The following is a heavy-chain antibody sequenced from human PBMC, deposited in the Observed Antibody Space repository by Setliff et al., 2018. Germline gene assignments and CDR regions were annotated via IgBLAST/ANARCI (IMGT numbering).Heavy chain of an antibody. Sequence: ASVKVSSKSSGYTFTSYDINWVRQATGQGLEWMGWMNPNSGNTGYAQKFQGRVTMTRNTSISTAYMELSSLRSEDTAVYYCARRVGSVGIQLPDYWGQGTLVTVSS. D-gene: IGHD5-18*01. V-gene: IGHV1-8*02. CDR3: ARRVGSVGIQLPDY. CDR2: MNPNSGNT. J-gene: IGHJ4*02. CDR1: GYTFTSYD.